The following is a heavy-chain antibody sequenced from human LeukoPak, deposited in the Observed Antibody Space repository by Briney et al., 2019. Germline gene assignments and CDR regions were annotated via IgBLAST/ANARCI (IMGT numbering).Heavy chain of an antibody. CDR1: GYTFTSYA. CDR2: INPSGGST. Sequence: ASVKVSCKASGYTFTSYAMNWVRQAPGQGLEWMGIINPSGGSTSYAQKFQGRVTMTRDTSTSTVYMELSSLRSEDTAVYYCARDSPAAPFDYWGQGTLVTVSS. CDR3: ARDSPAAPFDY. V-gene: IGHV1-46*01. J-gene: IGHJ4*02. D-gene: IGHD2-15*01.